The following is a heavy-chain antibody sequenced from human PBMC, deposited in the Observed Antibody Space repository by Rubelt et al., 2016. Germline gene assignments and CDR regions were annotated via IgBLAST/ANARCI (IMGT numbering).Heavy chain of an antibody. CDR1: GGSISSYY. CDR3: ATQRDDYGDPQAWYFDL. D-gene: IGHD4-17*01. J-gene: IGHJ2*01. CDR2: IYYRGST. V-gene: IGHV4-59*08. Sequence: QVQLQESGPGLVKPSETLSLTCTVSGGSISSYYWSWIRQPPGKGLEWMGNIYYRGSTNYNTPPLKVRVTISVHTTKHLLPLKLSSVTAADTDVYYCATQRDDYGDPQAWYFDLWGRGTLVTVSS.